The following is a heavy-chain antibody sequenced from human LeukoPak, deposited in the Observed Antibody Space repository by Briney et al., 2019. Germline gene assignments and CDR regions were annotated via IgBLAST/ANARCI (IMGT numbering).Heavy chain of an antibody. CDR2: INPNSGGT. CDR3: ARADECSGGSCYYFDY. D-gene: IGHD2-15*01. CDR1: GYTFTCYY. V-gene: IGHV1-2*02. Sequence: ASVKVSCKASGYTFTCYYMHWVRQAPGQGLEWMGWINPNSGGTNYAQKFQGRVTMTRDTSISTAYMELSRLRSDDTAVYYCARADECSGGSCYYFDYWGQGTLVTVSS. J-gene: IGHJ4*02.